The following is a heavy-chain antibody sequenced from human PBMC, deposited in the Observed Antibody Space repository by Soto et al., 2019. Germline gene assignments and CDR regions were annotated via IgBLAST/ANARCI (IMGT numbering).Heavy chain of an antibody. CDR1: GFTFSSYS. J-gene: IGHJ6*02. CDR2: IDSGSGAI. V-gene: IGHV3-48*01. Sequence: GGSLRLSCAASGFTFSSYSMSWVRQAPGKGLEWISYIDSGSGAIYYADSVKGRFTISRDNAKNSLYLQMNNLRAEDTAVYYCAKVTYAMDVRGQGTSVTVSS. CDR3: AKVTYAMDV.